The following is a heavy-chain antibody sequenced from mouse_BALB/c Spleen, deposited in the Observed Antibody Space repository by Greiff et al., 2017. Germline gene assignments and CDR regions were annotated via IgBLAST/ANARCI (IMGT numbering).Heavy chain of an antibody. Sequence: EVHLVESGAELVKPGASVKLSCTASGFNIKDTYMHWVKQRPEQGLEWIGRIDPANGNTKYDPKFQGKATITADTSSNTAYLQLSSLTSEDTAVYYCARTYGSSGFDVWGAGTTVTVSS. J-gene: IGHJ1*01. CDR1: GFNIKDTY. V-gene: IGHV14-3*02. CDR2: IDPANGNT. D-gene: IGHD1-1*01. CDR3: ARTYGSSGFDV.